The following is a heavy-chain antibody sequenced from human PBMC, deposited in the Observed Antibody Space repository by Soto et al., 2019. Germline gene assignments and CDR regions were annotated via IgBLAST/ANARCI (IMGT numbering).Heavy chain of an antibody. CDR2: MNPNSGNT. CDR1: GYTFTSYD. V-gene: IGHV1-8*01. J-gene: IGHJ5*02. CDR3: ARAGYDFWSGGFDH. D-gene: IGHD3-3*01. Sequence: QVQLVQSGAEVKKPGASVKVSCKASGYTFTSYDINWVRQATGQGLEWMGWMNPNSGNTGYAQKFQGRVIMDRNTSISTAYMELSSLRSEDPAVYYWARAGYDFWSGGFDHWGQGTLVTVSS.